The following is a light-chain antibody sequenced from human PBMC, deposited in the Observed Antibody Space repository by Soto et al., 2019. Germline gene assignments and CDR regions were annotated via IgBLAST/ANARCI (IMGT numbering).Light chain of an antibody. CDR2: GAS. J-gene: IGKJ5*01. Sequence: IVVTQSPGTVSLSPLGIATLSFMASQSIDSNYLSWYQQKPGQAPRLIISGASTRATGTPARFSGSGSGTDFTLTISSLQPEDFAVYYCQQDYNLPFTFGQGTRLEIK. CDR1: QSIDSNY. V-gene: IGKV3D-7*01. CDR3: QQDYNLPFT.